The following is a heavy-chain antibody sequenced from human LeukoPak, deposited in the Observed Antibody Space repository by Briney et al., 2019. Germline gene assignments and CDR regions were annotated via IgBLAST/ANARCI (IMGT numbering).Heavy chain of an antibody. CDR2: ISGSGGST. J-gene: IGHJ3*02. V-gene: IGHV3-23*01. D-gene: IGHD3-9*01. CDR1: GFTFSSYG. Sequence: GGSLRLSCAASGFTFSSYGMSLVRQAPGKGLEGVSAISGSGGSTYYADSVKGRFTISRDNSKNTLYLQMNSLRAEDTAVYYCASDILTGYNPDDAFDIWGQGTMVTVSS. CDR3: ASDILTGYNPDDAFDI.